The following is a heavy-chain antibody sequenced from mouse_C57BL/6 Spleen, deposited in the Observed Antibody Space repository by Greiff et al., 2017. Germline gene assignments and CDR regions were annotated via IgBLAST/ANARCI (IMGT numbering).Heavy chain of an antibody. CDR3: TRDGDDYDFDYAVDY. Sequence: QVQLQQSGAELVRPGASVTLSCKASGYTFTDYEMHWVKQTPVHGLEWIGAIDPETGGTAYNQKFKGKAILTADKSSSTAYMELRSLTSEDSAVYYCTRDGDDYDFDYAVDYGGQGTSVIVSS. J-gene: IGHJ4*01. CDR1: GYTFTDYE. D-gene: IGHD2-4*01. CDR2: IDPETGGT. V-gene: IGHV1-15*01.